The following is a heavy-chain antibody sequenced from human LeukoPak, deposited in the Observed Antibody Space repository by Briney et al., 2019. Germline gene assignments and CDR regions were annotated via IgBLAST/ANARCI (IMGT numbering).Heavy chain of an antibody. CDR1: GFTFSSYS. CDR3: AIVRRELSSRLNLYFDY. J-gene: IGHJ4*02. V-gene: IGHV3-21*01. CDR2: ISSSSSYI. Sequence: GGSLRLSCASSGFTFSSYSMNWVRQAPGKGPEWVSSISSSSSYIYYADSVKGRFTISRDNAKNSLYLQMNSLRAEDTAVYYCAIVRRELSSRLNLYFDYWGQGTLVTVSS. D-gene: IGHD6-13*01.